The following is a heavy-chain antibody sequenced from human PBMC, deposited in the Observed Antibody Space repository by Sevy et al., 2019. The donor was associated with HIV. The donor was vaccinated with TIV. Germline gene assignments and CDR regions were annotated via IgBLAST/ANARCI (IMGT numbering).Heavy chain of an antibody. D-gene: IGHD6-13*01. CDR3: ATTVAAAGTNFDY. Sequence: GESLKISCKGSGYSFTSYWIGWVRQMPGKGLEWMGIIYPGDSDTRYSPSFQGQVTISADKSISTAYLHWSSLKAADTAMYYCATTVAAAGTNFDYWGQGTLVTVSS. CDR1: GYSFTSYW. V-gene: IGHV5-51*01. J-gene: IGHJ4*02. CDR2: IYPGDSDT.